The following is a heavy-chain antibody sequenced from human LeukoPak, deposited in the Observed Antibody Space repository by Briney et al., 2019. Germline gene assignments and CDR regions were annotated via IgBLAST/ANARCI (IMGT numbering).Heavy chain of an antibody. CDR1: GFTFSDYY. CDR2: ISSSGNTI. D-gene: IGHD6-13*01. V-gene: IGHV3-11*04. J-gene: IGHJ3*02. Sequence: ETGGSLRLSCAASGFTFSDYYMTWIRQAPGEGLEWVSCISSSGNTIYYADSVKGRFTISRDNAKNALYLQMNSLRAEDTAVYYCARDDRRSWYGVHPFDIWGHGTMVTVSS. CDR3: ARDDRRSWYGVHPFDI.